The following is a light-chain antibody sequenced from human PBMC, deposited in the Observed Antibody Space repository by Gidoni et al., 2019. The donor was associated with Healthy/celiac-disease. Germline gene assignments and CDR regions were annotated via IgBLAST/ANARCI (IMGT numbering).Light chain of an antibody. CDR3: QQSYSTPWX. CDR2: AAS. Sequence: DIQMTQSPSSLSASVGDRVTITCRASQSISSYLNWYQQKPWKAPKLLIYAASSLQSGVPSRFSGSGSGTDFTLTISSLQPEDFATYYCQQSYSTPWXXXQGTKVEIK. V-gene: IGKV1-39*01. CDR1: QSISSY. J-gene: IGKJ1*01.